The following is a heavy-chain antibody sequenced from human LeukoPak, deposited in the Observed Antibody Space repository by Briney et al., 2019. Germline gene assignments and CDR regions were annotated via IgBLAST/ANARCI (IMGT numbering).Heavy chain of an antibody. CDR1: GFTFSSHG. Sequence: GGSLRLSCAASGFTFSSHGMHWVRQAPGKGLEWVSSISGSGSGGSTYYADSVKGRFTISRDNSKNTLYLQMNSLRAEDTAVYYCAKSGYNRFDYWGQGTLVTVSS. J-gene: IGHJ4*02. V-gene: IGHV3-23*01. CDR3: AKSGYNRFDY. D-gene: IGHD5-24*01. CDR2: ISGSGSGGST.